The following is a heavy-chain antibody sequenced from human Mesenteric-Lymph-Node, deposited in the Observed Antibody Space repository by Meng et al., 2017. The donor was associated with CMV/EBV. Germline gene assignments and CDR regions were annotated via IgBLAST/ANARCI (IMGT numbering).Heavy chain of an antibody. J-gene: IGHJ5*02. CDR1: GFTFSIYW. Sequence: GGSLRLSCAASGFTFSIYWVNWVRQAPGKGLECVASINQDGSQKYYVDSVKGRFTISRDNIKNLLYLQMNSLRAEDTAVYYCARDRIAAAGTSRWFDPWGQGTLVTVSS. D-gene: IGHD6-13*01. V-gene: IGHV3-7*01. CDR3: ARDRIAAAGTSRWFDP. CDR2: INQDGSQK.